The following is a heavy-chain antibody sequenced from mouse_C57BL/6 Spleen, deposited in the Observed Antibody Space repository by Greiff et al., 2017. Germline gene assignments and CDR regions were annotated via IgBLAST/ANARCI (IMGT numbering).Heavy chain of an antibody. J-gene: IGHJ1*03. V-gene: IGHV1-82*01. CDR2: IYPGDGDT. Sequence: VQLQQSGPELVKPGASVKISCKASGYAFSSSWMNWVKQRPGKGLEWIGRIYPGDGDTNYNGKFKGKATLTADKSSSTAYMQLSSLTSEDSAVYFGARSAHTPYFDVWGTGTTVTVSS. CDR3: ARSAHTPYFDV. CDR1: GYAFSSSW. D-gene: IGHD3-1*01.